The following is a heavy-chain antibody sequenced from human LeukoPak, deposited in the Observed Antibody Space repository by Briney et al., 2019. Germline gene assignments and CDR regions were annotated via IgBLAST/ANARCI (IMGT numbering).Heavy chain of an antibody. CDR2: IKQDGSEK. V-gene: IGHV3-7*01. Sequence: GGSLRLSCAASGFTFSTYGMHWVRQAPGKGLEWVANIKQDGSEKYYVDSVKGRFTISRDNAKNSLYLQMNSLRAEDTAVYYCARDPSSGWYENYFDYWGQGTLVTVSS. CDR3: ARDPSSGWYENYFDY. D-gene: IGHD6-19*01. J-gene: IGHJ4*02. CDR1: GFTFSTYG.